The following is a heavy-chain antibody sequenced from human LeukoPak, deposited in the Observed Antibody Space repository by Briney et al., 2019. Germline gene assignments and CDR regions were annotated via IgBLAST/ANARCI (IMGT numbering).Heavy chain of an antibody. V-gene: IGHV3-11*04. CDR3: ARERGYCSSTSCYLTADY. CDR1: GFTFSDYY. Sequence: GGSLRLSCAASGFTFSDYYMSWIRQAPGKGLEWVSCISSSGSTIYYADSVKGRFTISRDNAKNSLYLQMNSLRAEDTAVYYCARERGYCSSTSCYLTADYWGQGTLVTVSS. D-gene: IGHD2-2*01. J-gene: IGHJ4*02. CDR2: ISSSGSTI.